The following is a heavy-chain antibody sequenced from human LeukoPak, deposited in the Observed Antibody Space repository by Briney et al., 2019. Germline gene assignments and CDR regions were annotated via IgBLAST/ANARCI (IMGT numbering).Heavy chain of an antibody. CDR3: ARLLREYCSSTSCNRIYFDY. Sequence: GGSLRLSCAASGFTFSSHSMNWVRQAPGKGLEWVSSIDSSSGYTYYADSVKGRFTISRDNAKNSLFLQMNSLRAGDTAVYYCARLLREYCSSTSCNRIYFDYWGQGTLVTVSS. CDR2: IDSSSGYT. CDR1: GFTFSSHS. J-gene: IGHJ4*02. V-gene: IGHV3-21*01. D-gene: IGHD2-2*01.